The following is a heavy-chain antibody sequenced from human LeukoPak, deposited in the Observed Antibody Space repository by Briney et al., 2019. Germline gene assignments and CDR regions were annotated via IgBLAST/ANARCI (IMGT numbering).Heavy chain of an antibody. CDR2: IYYTGST. CDR1: GASISSHY. V-gene: IGHV4-59*11. D-gene: IGHD6-19*01. CDR3: SRGSVARFDN. J-gene: IGHJ4*02. Sequence: SETLSLTCSVSGASISSHYWSWIRQPPGKTLEWIGYIYYTGSTNYNPSLKSRVTISADTSKSQFCLNVTSVTAAGTAVYYCSRGSVARFDNWGQGILVTVSS.